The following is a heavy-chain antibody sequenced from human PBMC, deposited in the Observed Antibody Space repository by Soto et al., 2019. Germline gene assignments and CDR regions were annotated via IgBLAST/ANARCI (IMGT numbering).Heavy chain of an antibody. CDR1: GGSISSGGYY. J-gene: IGHJ6*02. CDR2: IYYSGST. Sequence: SETLSLTCTVSGGSISSGGYYWSWIRQHPGKGLEWIGYIYYSGSTYYNPSLKSRVTISVDTSKNQFSLKLSSVTAADTAVYYCARWGSGYQNFGYYSGIDVCGQGPTVPVYS. V-gene: IGHV4-31*03. D-gene: IGHD5-12*01. CDR3: ARWGSGYQNFGYYSGIDV.